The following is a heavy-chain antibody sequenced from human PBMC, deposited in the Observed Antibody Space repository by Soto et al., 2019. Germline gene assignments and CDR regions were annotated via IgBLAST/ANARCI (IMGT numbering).Heavy chain of an antibody. Sequence: QVQLQESGPGLVKPSQTLSLTCTVSGGSISSGGYYWSWIRQHPGKGLEWIGYIYDSGRTSYNPSLKCRVTISVHTSKSQFSLEVRSVDAADTAVYYCARGDDILAGYVSWLDPWCQGTLVTVSS. J-gene: IGHJ5*02. CDR1: GGSISSGGYY. D-gene: IGHD3-9*01. CDR3: ARGDDILAGYVSWLDP. CDR2: IYDSGRT. V-gene: IGHV4-31*03.